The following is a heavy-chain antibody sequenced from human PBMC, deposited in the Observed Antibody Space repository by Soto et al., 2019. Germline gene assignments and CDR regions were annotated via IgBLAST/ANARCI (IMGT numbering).Heavy chain of an antibody. CDR1: GGSISSGGYY. D-gene: IGHD3-22*01. J-gene: IGHJ4*02. V-gene: IGHV4-31*03. CDR3: ARVFRYDSSGYYRTFDY. CDR2: IYYSGST. Sequence: SETLSLTCTVSGGSISSGGYYWSWIRQHPGKGLEWIGYIYYSGSTYYNPSLKSRVTISVDTSKNQFSLKLSSVTAADTAVYYCARVFRYDSSGYYRTFDYWGQGTLVTVSS.